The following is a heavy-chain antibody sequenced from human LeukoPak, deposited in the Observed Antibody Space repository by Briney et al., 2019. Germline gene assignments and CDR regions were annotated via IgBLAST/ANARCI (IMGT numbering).Heavy chain of an antibody. CDR2: LYGSGVVT. CDR1: GFTFSYYA. CDR3: AKARGPAATHPDY. V-gene: IGHV3-23*01. Sequence: PGGSLRLSCAASGFTFSYYAMTWVRQAPGKGLEWVSALYGSGVVTFYADSVKGRFTISRDDSKNTLYLQMNGLRAEDTAVYYCAKARGPAATHPDYWGQGTLVTVSS. J-gene: IGHJ4*02. D-gene: IGHD6-25*01.